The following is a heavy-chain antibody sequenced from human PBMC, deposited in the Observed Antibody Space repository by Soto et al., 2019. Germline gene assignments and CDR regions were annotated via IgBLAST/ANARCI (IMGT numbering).Heavy chain of an antibody. CDR2: IYYSGST. CDR1: GGSISSSSYY. J-gene: IGHJ4*02. CDR3: ARPGNYGSGSYLYYLDY. Sequence: SETLSLTCTVSGGSISSSSYYWGWIHQPPGKGLEWIGSIYYSGSTYYNPSLKSRVTISVDTSKNQFSLKLSSVTAADAAVYYCARPGNYGSGSYLYYLDYWGQGTLVTVSS. D-gene: IGHD3-10*01. V-gene: IGHV4-39*01.